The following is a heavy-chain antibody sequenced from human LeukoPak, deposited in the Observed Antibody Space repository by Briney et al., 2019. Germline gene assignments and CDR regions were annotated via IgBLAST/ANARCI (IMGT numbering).Heavy chain of an antibody. V-gene: IGHV3-30*04. D-gene: IGHD2-2*01. J-gene: IGHJ4*02. CDR2: ISYDGSNK. CDR3: ARGVGVVPAAMLLC. Sequence: GGSLRLSCAASGFTFSSYAMHWVRQAPGKGLEWVAVISYDGSNKYYADSVKGRFTISRDNSKNTLHLQMNSLRAEDTAVYYCARGVGVVPAAMLLCWGQGTLVTVSS. CDR1: GFTFSSYA.